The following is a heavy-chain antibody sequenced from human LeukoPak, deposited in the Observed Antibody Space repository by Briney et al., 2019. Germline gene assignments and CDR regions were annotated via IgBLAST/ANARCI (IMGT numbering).Heavy chain of an antibody. CDR2: IYYSGNT. D-gene: IGHD3-22*01. J-gene: IGHJ3*02. V-gene: IGHV4-59*08. CDR3: ARHSSGYLGAFDI. CDR1: SGSITNYY. Sequence: SETLSLTCTVSSGSITNYYWSWIRQPPGKELEWIGYIYYSGNTNYDPSLQSRVTISVDTSKNQFSLKLSSVTAADTAVYYCARHSSGYLGAFDIWGQGTMVTVSS.